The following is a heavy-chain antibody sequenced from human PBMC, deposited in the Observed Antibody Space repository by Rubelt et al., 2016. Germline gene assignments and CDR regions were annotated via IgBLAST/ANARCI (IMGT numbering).Heavy chain of an antibody. V-gene: IGHV3-23*01. Sequence: EVHLLESGGGLIQPGGSLRLSCAASGFTFSNYAMSWVRQAPGKGLEWVSAISDSGGRTYYAVSWKGRFTTSRDNSKNTLYLQMNGLRAEDTAVYYCTKVDSGWYEAHWGQGTLVTVSS. D-gene: IGHD6-19*01. CDR2: ISDSGGRT. CDR3: TKVDSGWYEAH. J-gene: IGHJ4*02. CDR1: GFTFSNYA.